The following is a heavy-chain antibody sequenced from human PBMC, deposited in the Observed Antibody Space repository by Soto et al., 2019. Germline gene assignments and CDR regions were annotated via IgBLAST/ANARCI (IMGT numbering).Heavy chain of an antibody. Sequence: SETLSLTCTVSGGSISNYYWSWIRQPPGKGLEWIGYFYYTGITNYNPSLKSRISMSVDTSKNQFSLKLSSVTAADTAVYYCARRQCSGGSCFEDYWGQGTLVTVS. V-gene: IGHV4-59*08. D-gene: IGHD2-15*01. CDR1: GGSISNYY. J-gene: IGHJ4*02. CDR3: ARRQCSGGSCFEDY. CDR2: FYYTGIT.